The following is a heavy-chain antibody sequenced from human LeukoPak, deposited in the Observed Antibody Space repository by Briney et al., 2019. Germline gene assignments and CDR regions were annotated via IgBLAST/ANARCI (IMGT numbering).Heavy chain of an antibody. Sequence: PGGSLRLSCAASGFTFSSYAMSWVRQAPGKGLEWVSVISGSGGSTYYADSVKGRFTISRDNSKNTLYLQMNSLRAEDTAVYYCAKGPTVTTHFDYWGQGTLVTVSS. J-gene: IGHJ4*02. V-gene: IGHV3-23*01. CDR1: GFTFSSYA. D-gene: IGHD4-17*01. CDR2: ISGSGGST. CDR3: AKGPTVTTHFDY.